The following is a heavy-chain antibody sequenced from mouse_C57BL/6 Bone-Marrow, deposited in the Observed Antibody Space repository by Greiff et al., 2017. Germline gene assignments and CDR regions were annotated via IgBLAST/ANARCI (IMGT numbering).Heavy chain of an antibody. CDR3: ARSGANWDFDY. J-gene: IGHJ2*01. CDR1: GFTFSSYA. V-gene: IGHV5-4*03. Sequence: EVMLVESGRGLVKPGGSLKLSCAASGFTFSSYAMSWVRQTPEKRLEWVATISDGGSYTYYPDNVKGRFTISRDNAKNNLYLQMSHLKSEDTAMYYCARSGANWDFDYWGQGTTLTVSS. CDR2: ISDGGSYT. D-gene: IGHD4-1*01.